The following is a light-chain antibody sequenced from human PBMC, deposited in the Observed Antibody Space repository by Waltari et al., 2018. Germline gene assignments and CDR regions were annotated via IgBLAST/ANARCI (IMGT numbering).Light chain of an antibody. CDR2: DAS. J-gene: IGKJ2*01. Sequence: EIVMTQSPATLSVSPGERATLACRASQSVSGSLAWYQQKPGQAPRLLIYDASTRATGIPARFSGSGSGSDFTLTISSLQSEDFAVYYCQQYSNWPPMYTFGQGTKLEIK. CDR3: QQYSNWPPMYT. V-gene: IGKV3-15*01. CDR1: QSVSGS.